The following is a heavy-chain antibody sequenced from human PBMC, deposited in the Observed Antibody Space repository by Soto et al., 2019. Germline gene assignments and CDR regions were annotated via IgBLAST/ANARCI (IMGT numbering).Heavy chain of an antibody. CDR3: ANVGPHQDYYYYMAV. J-gene: IGHJ6*03. CDR1: GFTFSSYA. CDR2: ISGSGGST. V-gene: IGHV3-23*01. Sequence: PGGSLRLSCAASGFTFSSYAMSWVRQAPGKGLEWVSAISGSGGSTYYADSVKGRFTISRDNSKNTVYLQRTSPRAEDTAVYYCANVGPHQDYYYYMAVGGKGTTVTVSS.